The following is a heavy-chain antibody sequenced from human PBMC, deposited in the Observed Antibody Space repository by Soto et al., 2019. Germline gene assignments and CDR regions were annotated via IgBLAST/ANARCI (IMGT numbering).Heavy chain of an antibody. V-gene: IGHV4-59*01. CDR1: GGSISSYY. Sequence: SETLSLTCTVSGGSISSYYWSWIRQPPGKGLEWIGYIYYSGSTNYNPSLKSRVTISVDTSKNQFSLKLSSVTAADTAVYYCARNPYYYDSISFDPWGPGTLVTLSS. CDR2: IYYSGST. D-gene: IGHD3-22*01. J-gene: IGHJ5*02. CDR3: ARNPYYYDSISFDP.